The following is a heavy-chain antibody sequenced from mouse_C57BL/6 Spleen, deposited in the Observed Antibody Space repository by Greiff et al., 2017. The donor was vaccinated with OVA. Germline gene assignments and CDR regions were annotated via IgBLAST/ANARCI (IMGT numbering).Heavy chain of an antibody. D-gene: IGHD4-1*01. Sequence: VQLQESGPELVKPGASVKLSCKASGYTFTSYDINWVKQRPGQGLEWIGWIYPRDGSTKYNEKFKGKATLTVDTSSSTAYMELHSLTSEDSAVYFCARSGELGRYYFDYWGQGTTLTVSS. V-gene: IGHV1-85*01. CDR3: ARSGELGRYYFDY. J-gene: IGHJ2*01. CDR2: IYPRDGST. CDR1: GYTFTSYD.